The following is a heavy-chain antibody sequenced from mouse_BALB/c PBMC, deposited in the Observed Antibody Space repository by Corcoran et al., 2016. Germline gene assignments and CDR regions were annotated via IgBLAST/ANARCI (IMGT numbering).Heavy chain of an antibody. CDR3: ARNYGYDSRWYFDV. CDR2: ILPGSGST. V-gene: IGHV1-9*01. D-gene: IGHD2-2*01. Sequence: QVQLQQSGAELMKPGASVKISCKATGYTFSSYWIEWVKQRPGHGLEWIGEILPGSGSTNYNEKFKGKATFTADTSSNTAYMQLSSLTSEDSAVYYCARNYGYDSRWYFDVWGAGTTVTVSS. J-gene: IGHJ1*01. CDR1: GYTFSSYW.